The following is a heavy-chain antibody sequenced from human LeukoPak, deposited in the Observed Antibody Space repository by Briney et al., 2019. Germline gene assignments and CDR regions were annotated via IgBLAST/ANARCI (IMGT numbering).Heavy chain of an antibody. CDR3: ATTRYCSSTSCYYGMDV. CDR1: GLTFSSYG. D-gene: IGHD2-2*01. CDR2: ISYDGSNK. V-gene: IGHV3-30*03. J-gene: IGHJ6*02. Sequence: GSLRLSCAASGLTFSSYGMHWVRQAPGKGLEWVAVISYDGSNKYYTDSVKGRFTISRDNSKNTLYLQMNSLRAGDTAVYYCATTRYCSSTSCYYGMDVWGQGTTVTVSS.